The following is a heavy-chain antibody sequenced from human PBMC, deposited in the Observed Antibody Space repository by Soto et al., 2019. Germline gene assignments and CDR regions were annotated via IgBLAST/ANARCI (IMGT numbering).Heavy chain of an antibody. V-gene: IGHV4-30-2*01. CDR1: GVSVSSGGFP. J-gene: IGHJ2*01. Sequence: QLQLQESGSGLVKPSETLSLTCAVSGVSVSSGGFPWSWIRQPPGKGLEWIGYIYHGETTYYNPSLKSRVTMSIDTYKYQFALRLTSVTAAAPAVYYCSRVKKLVPWYFALWGGGTVVSVTS. CDR2: IYHGETT. D-gene: IGHD6-6*01. CDR3: SRVKKLVPWYFAL.